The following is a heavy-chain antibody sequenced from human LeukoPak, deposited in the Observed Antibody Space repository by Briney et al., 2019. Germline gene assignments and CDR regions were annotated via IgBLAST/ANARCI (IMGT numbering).Heavy chain of an antibody. J-gene: IGHJ4*02. V-gene: IGHV4-39*01. CDR3: ARRRGLYYFVY. CDR1: GDSFSSCSYY. D-gene: IGHD2-15*01. Sequence: SETLSLTCTVSGDSFSSCSYYWGWLPQPPGQGLEWIGNIYYSGSTYHNPSLKSRVTISVDTSKNQFSLKLSTVTAADTAVYECARRRGLYYFVYWGQGTLVTVSS. CDR2: IYYSGST.